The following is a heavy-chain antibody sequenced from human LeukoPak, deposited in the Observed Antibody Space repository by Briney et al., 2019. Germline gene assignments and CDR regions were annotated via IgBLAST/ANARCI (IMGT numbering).Heavy chain of an antibody. CDR2: ISADAKQT. Sequence: GGSLRLSCAATGFTLNNYAMSWDRQAPGKGLEWVALISADAKQTHYADLVKGRFTISRDISKNILYLQMNSLRVEDTAVYYCAKDYCSSTSCPQKDWGQGTLVTVSS. CDR1: GFTLNNYA. CDR3: AKDYCSSTSCPQKD. D-gene: IGHD2-2*01. J-gene: IGHJ4*02. V-gene: IGHV3-23*01.